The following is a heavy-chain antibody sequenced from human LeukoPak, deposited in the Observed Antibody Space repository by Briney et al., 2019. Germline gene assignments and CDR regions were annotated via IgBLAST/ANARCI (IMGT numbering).Heavy chain of an antibody. CDR2: IYSTGSK. CDR1: GGSISSYY. Sequence: SETLSFTCTVSGGSISSYYWSWIRQPAGKGLEWIGRIYSTGSKNYNPSLKSRVTMSVDTSKNQFSLRLRSVTAADTAVYYCARQIASAGTAGFDFWGQGALVTVSS. V-gene: IGHV4-4*07. J-gene: IGHJ4*02. D-gene: IGHD6-13*01. CDR3: ARQIASAGTAGFDF.